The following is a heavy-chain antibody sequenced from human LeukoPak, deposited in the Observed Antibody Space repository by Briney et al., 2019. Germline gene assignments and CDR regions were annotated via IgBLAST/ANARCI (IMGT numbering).Heavy chain of an antibody. CDR3: AKVRRDAFDI. CDR1: GFSFSSYW. J-gene: IGHJ3*02. Sequence: GGSLRLSCAASGFSFSSYWMHWVRQAPGKGLEWVAVIWYDGSNKYYPDSVKGRFTISRDNSKNMLYLEMNSLRAEDTAVYYCAKVRRDAFDIWGQGTMVTVSS. V-gene: IGHV3-33*06. CDR2: IWYDGSNK.